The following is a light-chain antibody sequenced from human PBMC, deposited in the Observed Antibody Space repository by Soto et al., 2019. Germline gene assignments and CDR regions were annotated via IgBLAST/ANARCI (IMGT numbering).Light chain of an antibody. Sequence: EVVLTQSPATLSLSPGERATLSCRASQSVSTYLAWYQQKPGQAPRLLIYDAFNRATGIPARFSGSGSGTDFTLSISSLEPEDFAVYYCQHLRTYPFSFGQGTKLDIK. V-gene: IGKV3-11*01. J-gene: IGKJ2*03. CDR3: QHLRTYPFS. CDR2: DAF. CDR1: QSVSTY.